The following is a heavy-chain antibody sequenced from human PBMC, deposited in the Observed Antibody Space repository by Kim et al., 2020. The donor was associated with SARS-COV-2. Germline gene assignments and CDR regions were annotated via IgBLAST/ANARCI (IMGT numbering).Heavy chain of an antibody. J-gene: IGHJ4*02. V-gene: IGHV4-31*02. CDR3: AREAYCGGDCLSPFDY. Sequence: SLKSRVTISVDTSKNQFSLKLSSVTAADTAVYYWAREAYCGGDCLSPFDYWGQGTLVTVSS. D-gene: IGHD2-21*01.